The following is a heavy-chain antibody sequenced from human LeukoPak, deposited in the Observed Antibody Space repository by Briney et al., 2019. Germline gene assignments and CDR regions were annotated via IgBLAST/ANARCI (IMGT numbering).Heavy chain of an antibody. Sequence: GASVKVSRKASGYTFTSYGISWVRQAPGQGLEWMGWISAYNGNTNYAQKLQGRVTMTTDTSTSTAYMELRSLRSDDTAVYYCARMYYDFWNGYYKDPRDYCYYYMDVWGKGTTVTVSS. CDR1: GYTFTSYG. V-gene: IGHV1-18*01. D-gene: IGHD3-3*01. J-gene: IGHJ6*03. CDR2: ISAYNGNT. CDR3: ARMYYDFWNGYYKDPRDYCYYYMDV.